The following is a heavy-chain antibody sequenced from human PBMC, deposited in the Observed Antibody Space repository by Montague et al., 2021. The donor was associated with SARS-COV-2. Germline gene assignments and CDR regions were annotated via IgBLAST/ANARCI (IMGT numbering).Heavy chain of an antibody. J-gene: IGHJ4*02. D-gene: IGHD3-3*01. V-gene: IGHV4-34*01. CDR3: ARGARQGYGFRLGSFDY. Sequence: SETLSLTCAVYGGSFSGNYWNWIRQRPGQGMEWIGEINHSGSTNNNPSLKSRVTMSVDTSKNKFSLKLSSVTAADTAVYDCARGARQGYGFRLGSFDYWGQGTPVTVSS. CDR1: GGSFSGNY. CDR2: INHSGST.